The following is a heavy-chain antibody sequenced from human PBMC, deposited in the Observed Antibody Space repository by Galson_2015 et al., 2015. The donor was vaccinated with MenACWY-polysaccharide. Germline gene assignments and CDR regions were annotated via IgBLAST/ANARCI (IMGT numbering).Heavy chain of an antibody. J-gene: IGHJ4*02. D-gene: IGHD2-21*01. Sequence: VNVSCKASGYKFTSYDINWVRQAPGQGLEWMGWMNPNSGNTGYAQKFQGRVTMTSNSAMTTAYMELSSLRSEDTAVYYCARIIARKYTFADSWGQGTLVTVSS. CDR2: MNPNSGNT. V-gene: IGHV1-8*01. CDR3: ARIIARKYTFADS. CDR1: GYKFTSYD.